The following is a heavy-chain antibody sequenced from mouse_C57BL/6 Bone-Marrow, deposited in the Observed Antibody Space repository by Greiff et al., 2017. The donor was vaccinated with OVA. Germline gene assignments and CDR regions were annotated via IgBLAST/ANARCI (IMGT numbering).Heavy chain of an antibody. J-gene: IGHJ1*03. CDR2: IDPETGGT. Sequence: GASVTLSCKASGYTFTDYEMHWVKQTPVHGLEWIGAIDPETGGTAYNQKFKGKAILTADKSSSPAYMELRSLTSEDSAVYYCTRDGYWYFDVWGTGTTVTVSS. CDR3: TRDGYWYFDV. V-gene: IGHV1-15*01. CDR1: GYTFTDYE. D-gene: IGHD2-3*01.